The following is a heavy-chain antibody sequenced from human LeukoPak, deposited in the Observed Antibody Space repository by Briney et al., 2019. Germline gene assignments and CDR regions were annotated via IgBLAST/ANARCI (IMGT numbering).Heavy chain of an antibody. CDR2: INYSGTT. D-gene: IGHD6-13*01. V-gene: IGHV4-59*01. Sequence: SETLSLTCTVSGGSITSYYWSWIRQPPGKGLEWIGYINYSGTTNYNPSLMSRVTISVDMSKNQFSLKLSSVTAADTAVYYCARDPKSSSSAFDIWGQGTMVTVSS. J-gene: IGHJ3*02. CDR1: GGSITSYY. CDR3: ARDPKSSSSAFDI.